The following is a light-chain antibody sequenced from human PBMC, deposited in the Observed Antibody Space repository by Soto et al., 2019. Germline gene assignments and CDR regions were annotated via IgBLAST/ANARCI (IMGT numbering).Light chain of an antibody. CDR1: SSNIGRNT. CDR2: NNY. Sequence: QAVVTQPPSASGTPGQRVTISCAGSSSNIGRNTVNWYHQLPGAAPKLLIYNNYQRPSGVPDRFSGSKSGTSASLAISGLQSEDEADYYCAAWDDSLNGHVVFGGGTKLNVL. V-gene: IGLV1-44*01. CDR3: AAWDDSLNGHVV. J-gene: IGLJ2*01.